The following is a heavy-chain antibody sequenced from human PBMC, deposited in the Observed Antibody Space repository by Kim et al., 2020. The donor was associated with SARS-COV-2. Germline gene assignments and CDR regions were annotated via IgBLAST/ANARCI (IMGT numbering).Heavy chain of an antibody. V-gene: IGHV4-59*01. CDR3: ASGNPLVNGMDV. Sequence: SETLSLTCTVSGGSISSYYWSWIRQPPGKGLEWIGYIYYSGSTNYNPSLKSRVTISVDTSKNQFSLKLSSVTAADTAVYYCASGNPLVNGMDVWGQGTTVTVSS. J-gene: IGHJ6*02. CDR2: IYYSGST. CDR1: GGSISSYY. D-gene: IGHD2-15*01.